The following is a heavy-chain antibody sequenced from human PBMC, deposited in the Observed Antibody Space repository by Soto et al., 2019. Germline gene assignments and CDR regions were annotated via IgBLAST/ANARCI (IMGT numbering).Heavy chain of an antibody. CDR2: ISSSSSYI. J-gene: IGHJ3*02. D-gene: IGHD3-22*01. CDR3: ARDLGYYDSSGRRSAFDI. V-gene: IGHV3-21*01. CDR1: GFTFSSYS. Sequence: EVQLVESGGGLVKPGGSLRLSCAASGFTFSSYSMNWVRQAPGKGLEWVSSISSSSSYIYYADSVKGRFTISRENAKNSLYLQMNSLRAEDTAVYYCARDLGYYDSSGRRSAFDIWGQGTMVTVSS.